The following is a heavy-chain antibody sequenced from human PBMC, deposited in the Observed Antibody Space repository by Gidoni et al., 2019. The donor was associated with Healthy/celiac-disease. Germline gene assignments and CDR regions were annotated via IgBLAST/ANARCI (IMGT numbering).Heavy chain of an antibody. D-gene: IGHD3-9*01. J-gene: IGHJ4*02. Sequence: EVQLLESGGGLVQPGGSLRLSCAASGFTFSSYAMSWVRQAPGKGLEWVSCISGSGGGTYYADSVKGRFTISRDNSKNTLFLQMNSLRAEDTAVYYCAKDAEDDDILTGHDYWGQGILVTVSS. CDR2: ISGSGGGT. CDR1: GFTFSSYA. V-gene: IGHV3-23*01. CDR3: AKDAEDDDILTGHDY.